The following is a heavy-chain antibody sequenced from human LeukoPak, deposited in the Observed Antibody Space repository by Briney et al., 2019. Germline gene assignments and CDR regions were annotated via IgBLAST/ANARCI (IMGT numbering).Heavy chain of an antibody. CDR1: GFTFSSYW. V-gene: IGHV3-7*03. D-gene: IGHD2-21*02. J-gene: IGHJ4*02. Sequence: GGSLRLSCAASGFTFSSYWMSWVRQAPGKGLEWVANIKQDGSEKYYVDSVKGRLTISRDNAKNSLYLQMNSLRAEDTALYYCARDSAYCGGDCYYFDYWGQGTLVTVSS. CDR3: ARDSAYCGGDCYYFDY. CDR2: IKQDGSEK.